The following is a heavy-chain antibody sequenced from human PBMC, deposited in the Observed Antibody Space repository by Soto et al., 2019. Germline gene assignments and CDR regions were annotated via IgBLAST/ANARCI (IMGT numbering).Heavy chain of an antibody. D-gene: IGHD6-13*01. CDR3: ARDLIAAAGTVAY. J-gene: IGHJ4*02. CDR1: GFAVSSNY. V-gene: IGHV3-66*01. Sequence: PGGSLRLSCGASGFAVSSNYMSWVRQAPGKGLEWVSLIYSGGSTYYADSVKGRFTISRDNSLNTLYLQMNSLRVEDTAVYYCARDLIAAAGTVAYWGQGTLVTVSS. CDR2: IYSGGST.